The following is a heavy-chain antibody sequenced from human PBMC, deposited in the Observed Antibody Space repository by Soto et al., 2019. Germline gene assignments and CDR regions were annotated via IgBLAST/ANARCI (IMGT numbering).Heavy chain of an antibody. CDR1: GGSFSKYG. J-gene: IGHJ6*02. CDR2: IIPMFGIG. D-gene: IGHD6-25*01. Sequence: QVQLVQSGAEVKMPGSSVRVSCKASGGSFSKYGISWVRQAPGQGLEWMGGIIPMFGIGNYAEKFQGRVTLTADESTSTSHMEHSSLRTEDTAVYFCASGYRESYCYAMDVWGQGTTVTVSS. CDR3: ASGYRESYCYAMDV. V-gene: IGHV1-69*01.